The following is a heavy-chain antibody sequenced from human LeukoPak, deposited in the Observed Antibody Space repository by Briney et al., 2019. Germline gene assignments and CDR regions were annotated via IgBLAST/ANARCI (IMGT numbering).Heavy chain of an antibody. Sequence: GGSLRLSCAASGFTFSSYSMNWVRQAPGKGLEWVSYISSSSSTIYYADSVKGRFTISRDNSKNTLYLQMNSLRAEDTAVYYCAAAVQWLRYDYWGQGTLVTVSS. CDR1: GFTFSSYS. J-gene: IGHJ4*02. V-gene: IGHV3-48*01. D-gene: IGHD5-12*01. CDR2: ISSSSSTI. CDR3: AAAVQWLRYDY.